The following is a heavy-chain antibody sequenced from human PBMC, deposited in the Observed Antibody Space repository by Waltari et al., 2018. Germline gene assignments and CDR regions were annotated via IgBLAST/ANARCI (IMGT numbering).Heavy chain of an antibody. CDR2: IIPIFGTA. J-gene: IGHJ6*02. D-gene: IGHD3-22*01. CDR3: GKFDYYDSSGQYGMDV. CDR1: GGTFSSYA. V-gene: IGHV1-69*01. Sequence: QVQLVQSGAEVKQPGSSVKVSCKASGGTFSSYAISWVRQAPGQGLEWMGGIIPIFGTANYAQKFQGRVTITADESTSTAYMELSSLRSEDTAVYYCGKFDYYDSSGQYGMDVWGQGTTVTVSS.